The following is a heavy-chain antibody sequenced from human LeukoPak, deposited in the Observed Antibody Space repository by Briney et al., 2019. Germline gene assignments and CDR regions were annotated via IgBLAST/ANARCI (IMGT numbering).Heavy chain of an antibody. D-gene: IGHD2-2*03. CDR1: GGSIGSGGYS. CDR2: IYHSGST. J-gene: IGHJ2*01. V-gene: IGHV4-30-2*01. Sequence: TSSETLSLTCALSGGSIGSGGYSCSWIRQPPGKGLEWIGYIYHSGSTYYNPSLKTRVTISVDRSKNQFSLKLSSVTAADTAVYYCASMATGYCSSTSCGDWYFDLWGRGTLVTVSS. CDR3: ASMATGYCSSTSCGDWYFDL.